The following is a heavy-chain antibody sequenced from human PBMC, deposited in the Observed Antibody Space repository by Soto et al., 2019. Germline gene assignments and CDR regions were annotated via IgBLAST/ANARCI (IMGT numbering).Heavy chain of an antibody. CDR3: ARDRGYGMDV. CDR2: IIPIFGTA. Sequence: SVKVSCKASGGTFSSYAISWERPAAGQGLEWMGEIIPIFGTANYAQKFQGRVTITADESTSTAYMDLSSLRSEDTAVYYCARDRGYGMDVWGQGTTVTVSS. J-gene: IGHJ6*02. CDR1: GGTFSSYA. D-gene: IGHD3-10*01. V-gene: IGHV1-69*13.